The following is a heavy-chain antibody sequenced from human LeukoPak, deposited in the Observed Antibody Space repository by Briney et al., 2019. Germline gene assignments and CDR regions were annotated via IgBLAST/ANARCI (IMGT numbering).Heavy chain of an antibody. D-gene: IGHD3-3*01. J-gene: IGHJ5*02. CDR3: AKRSGYDFWSGFDP. V-gene: IGHV3-23*01. CDR1: GFTFTNNA. CDR2: ISGSGGST. Sequence: GGSLRLSCAASGFTFTNNAMNWVRQAPGKGLEWVSGISGSGGSTSYADSVKGRFTVSRDNSKNTLYLQMSSLRAEDTALYYCAKRSGYDFWSGFDPWGQGTLVIVSS.